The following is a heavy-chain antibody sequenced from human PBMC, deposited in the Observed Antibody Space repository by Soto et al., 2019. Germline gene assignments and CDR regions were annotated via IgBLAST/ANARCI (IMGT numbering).Heavy chain of an antibody. CDR2: MNPNSGNT. Sequence: QVQLVQSGAEVKKPGASVKVSCKASGYTFTSYDINWVRQATGQGLEWMGWMNPNSGNTGYAHKVQGRVTMTRNTSISTAYMELSSLRSEDTAVYYCAREHSSSWRFDYWGQGTLVTFSS. J-gene: IGHJ4*02. V-gene: IGHV1-8*01. CDR3: AREHSSSWRFDY. CDR1: GYTFTSYD. D-gene: IGHD6-13*01.